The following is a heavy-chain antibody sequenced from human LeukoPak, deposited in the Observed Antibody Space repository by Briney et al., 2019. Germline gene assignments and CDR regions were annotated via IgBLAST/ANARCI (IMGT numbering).Heavy chain of an antibody. V-gene: IGHV1-69*04. Sequence: SVKVSCKASGGTFSSYTISWVRQAPGQGLEWMGRIIPILGIANYAQRFQGRVTITADKSTSTAYMELSSLRSEDTAVYYCARDEGGTYCSSTSCYFDPWGQGTLVTVSS. CDR3: ARDEGGTYCSSTSCYFDP. D-gene: IGHD2-2*01. CDR1: GGTFSSYT. J-gene: IGHJ5*02. CDR2: IIPILGIA.